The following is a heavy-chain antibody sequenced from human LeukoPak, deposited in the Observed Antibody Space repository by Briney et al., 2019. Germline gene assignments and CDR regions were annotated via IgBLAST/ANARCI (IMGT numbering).Heavy chain of an antibody. Sequence: ASVKVSCKASGYTFTSYGISWVRQAPGQGLEWMGWISAYNGNTNYAQKLQGRVTMTTDTSTSTAYMELRSLRSDDTAVYYCARAPGVITIFGVVIVDPWGQGTLVTVSS. D-gene: IGHD3-3*01. CDR3: ARAPGVITIFGVVIVDP. CDR1: GYTFTSYG. CDR2: ISAYNGNT. V-gene: IGHV1-18*01. J-gene: IGHJ5*02.